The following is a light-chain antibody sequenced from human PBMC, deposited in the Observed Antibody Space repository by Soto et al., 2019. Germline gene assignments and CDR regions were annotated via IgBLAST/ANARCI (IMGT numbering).Light chain of an antibody. CDR1: QSISSY. J-gene: IGKJ4*01. CDR2: AAS. Sequence: DLQMTQSPSSLYASVGDVVTITCRASQSISSYLNWYQKKPGKAPKLLIYAASSLQSGVPSRFSGSGSGTDFTLIISSLQPEDFATYYCQQSYSTPLTFGGGTKVEIK. CDR3: QQSYSTPLT. V-gene: IGKV1-39*01.